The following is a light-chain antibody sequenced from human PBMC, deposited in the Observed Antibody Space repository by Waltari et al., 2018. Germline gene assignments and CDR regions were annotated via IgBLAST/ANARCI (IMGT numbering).Light chain of an antibody. V-gene: IGKV4-1*01. CDR2: WAS. J-gene: IGKJ4*01. CDR1: LSVFYSSNNKNY. CDR3: QQYYNTPLT. Sequence: DIVMTQSPDSLAVSLGERATINCKPSLSVFYSSNNKNYLAWYQQKPGQPPKLLIYWASTRESGVPDRFSGSGSGTDFTLTISSLQAEDVAVYYCQQYYNTPLTFGGGTKVEIK.